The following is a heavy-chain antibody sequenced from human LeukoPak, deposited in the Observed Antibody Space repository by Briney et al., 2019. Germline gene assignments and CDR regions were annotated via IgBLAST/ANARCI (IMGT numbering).Heavy chain of an antibody. V-gene: IGHV1-69*05. CDR2: IIPIFGTA. CDR3: ASCTYYYDSSGYYRGGPYYYYYMDV. Sequence: SVKVSCKASGGTFSSYAISWVRQAPGQGLEWMGGIIPIFGTANYAQKFQGRVTITTDESTSTAYMELSSLRSEDTAVYYCASCTYYYDSSGYYRGGPYYYYYMDVWGKGTTVTVSS. J-gene: IGHJ6*03. CDR1: GGTFSSYA. D-gene: IGHD3-22*01.